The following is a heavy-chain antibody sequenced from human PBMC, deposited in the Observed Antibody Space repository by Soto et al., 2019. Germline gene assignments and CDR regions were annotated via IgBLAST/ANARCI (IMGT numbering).Heavy chain of an antibody. CDR3: ARWGDDKKLSH. D-gene: IGHD3-16*01. J-gene: IGHJ4*02. Sequence: QVQLVESGGGVVQPGRSLRLSCAESGFTFGDHGMHWVRQAPGKGLEWVAVVWYDGSDKYYADSVKGRFTISRDNYKNTLYLQMNSLRAEDTAVYYCARWGDDKKLSHWGQGTLVTVSS. V-gene: IGHV3-33*01. CDR1: GFTFGDHG. CDR2: VWYDGSDK.